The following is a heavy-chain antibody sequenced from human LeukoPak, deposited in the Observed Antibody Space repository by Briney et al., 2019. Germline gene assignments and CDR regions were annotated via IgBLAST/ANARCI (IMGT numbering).Heavy chain of an antibody. V-gene: IGHV1-18*01. Sequence: ASVKVSCKASGYTFTSYGISWVRQAPGHGLEWMGWISSYNGNTNYAQKLQGRVTMTTDTSTSTVYMELRSLRFADTAVYYCARDLGAADDYWGQGTLVTVSS. CDR3: ARDLGAADDY. CDR1: GYTFTSYG. D-gene: IGHD6-13*01. J-gene: IGHJ4*02. CDR2: ISSYNGNT.